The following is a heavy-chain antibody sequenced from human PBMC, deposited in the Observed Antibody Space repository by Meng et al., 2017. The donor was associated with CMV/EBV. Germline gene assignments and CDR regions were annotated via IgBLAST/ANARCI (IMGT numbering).Heavy chain of an antibody. V-gene: IGHV3-49*04. J-gene: IGHJ6*02. CDR1: GFTFGDYA. D-gene: IGHD3-10*01. CDR3: TRGGGHYGMDV. Sequence: GGSLRLSCTASGFTFGDYAMSWVRQAPGKGLEWVGFIRSNAYGGTTEYAASVKGRFTISRDDSKSIAYLQMNSLKTEDTAVYYCTRGGGHYGMDVWGQGTTVTVSS. CDR2: IRSNAYGGTT.